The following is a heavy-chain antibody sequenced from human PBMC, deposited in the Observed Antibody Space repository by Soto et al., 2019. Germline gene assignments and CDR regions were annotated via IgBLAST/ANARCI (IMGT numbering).Heavy chain of an antibody. D-gene: IGHD6-19*01. J-gene: IGHJ6*03. CDR2: ISWNSGSI. CDR1: GFTFDDYA. V-gene: IGHV3-9*01. CDR3: AKDSGQWLAELKYYYYYMDV. Sequence: GGSLRLSCAASGFTFDDYAMHWVRQAPGKGLEWVSGISWNSGSIGYADSVKGRFTISRDNAKNSLYLQMNSLRAEDTALYYCAKDSGQWLAELKYYYYYMDVWGKGTTVTVSS.